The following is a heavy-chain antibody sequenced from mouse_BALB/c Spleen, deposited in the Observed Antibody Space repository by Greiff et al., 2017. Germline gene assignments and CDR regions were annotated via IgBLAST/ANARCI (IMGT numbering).Heavy chain of an antibody. Sequence: VQLQQSGAELVKPGASVKLSCTASGFHIKDTYMHWVKQRPEQGLEWIGRIDPANGNTKYDPKFQGKATITADTSSNTAYLQLSSLTSEDTAVYYCASEGFITGDYWGQGTSVTVSS. J-gene: IGHJ4*01. D-gene: IGHD1-1*01. CDR1: GFHIKDTY. V-gene: IGHV14-3*02. CDR2: IDPANGNT. CDR3: ASEGFITGDY.